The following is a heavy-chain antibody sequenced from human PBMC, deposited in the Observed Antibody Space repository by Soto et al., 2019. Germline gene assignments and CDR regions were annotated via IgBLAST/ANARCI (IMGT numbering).Heavy chain of an antibody. CDR2: ISSNGVST. Sequence: GGSLRLSCVASGFTFSNYAMHWVRQAPGKGLEYVSAISSNGVSTYYANSVKGRFTISRDNSKNMLYLQMGSLRAEDMALYYCARVSAVALTGYFDHWGQGTLVTVSS. V-gene: IGHV3-64*01. CDR1: GFTFSNYA. CDR3: ARVSAVALTGYFDH. D-gene: IGHD6-19*01. J-gene: IGHJ4*02.